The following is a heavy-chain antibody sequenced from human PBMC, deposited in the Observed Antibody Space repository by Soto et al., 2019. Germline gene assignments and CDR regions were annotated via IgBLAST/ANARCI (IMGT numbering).Heavy chain of an antibody. CDR1: GGSISSSSYY. CDR2: IYYSGST. D-gene: IGHD2-2*01. V-gene: IGHV4-39*01. Sequence: SETLSLTCTVSGGSISSSSYYWGWIRQPPGKGLEWIGSIYYSGSTYYNPSLKSRVTISVDTSKNQFSLKLSSVTAADTAVYYCARPGCSSTSCYAGAFDIWGQGTMVTVSS. CDR3: ARPGCSSTSCYAGAFDI. J-gene: IGHJ3*02.